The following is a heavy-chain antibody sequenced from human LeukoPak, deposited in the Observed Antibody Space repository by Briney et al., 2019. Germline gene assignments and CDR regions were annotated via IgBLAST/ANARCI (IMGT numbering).Heavy chain of an antibody. D-gene: IGHD2-2*02. CDR1: GGTFSSYA. V-gene: IGHV1-69*13. J-gene: IGHJ3*02. Sequence: ASVKVSCKASGGTFSSYAISWVRQAPGQGLEWMGGIIPIFGTADYAQNFQGRVTITADESTSTAYMELSRLRSEDTAVYYCRYCSSASCYNDAFDIWGQGTMVTVSS. CDR3: RYCSSASCYNDAFDI. CDR2: IIPIFGTA.